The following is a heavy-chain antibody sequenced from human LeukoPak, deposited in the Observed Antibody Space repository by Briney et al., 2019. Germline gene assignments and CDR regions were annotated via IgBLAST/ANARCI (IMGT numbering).Heavy chain of an antibody. D-gene: IGHD6-19*01. CDR2: IYYSGST. J-gene: IGHJ4*02. Sequence: PSETLSLTCTVSGGSISSYYRSWIRQPPGKGLEWIGYIYYSGSTNYNPSLKSRVTISVDTSKNQFSLKLSSVTAADTAVYYCARGGDRYSSGWYRGFQFDYWGQGTLVTVSS. CDR3: ARGGDRYSSGWYRGFQFDY. CDR1: GGSISSYY. V-gene: IGHV4-59*01.